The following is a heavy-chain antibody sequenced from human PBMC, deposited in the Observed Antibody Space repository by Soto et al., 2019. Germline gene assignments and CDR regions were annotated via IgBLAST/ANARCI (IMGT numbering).Heavy chain of an antibody. CDR1: GGTLSSYT. CDR3: ARDKGYCSDTSCPDFDY. D-gene: IGHD2-15*01. V-gene: IGHV1-69*04. J-gene: IGHJ4*02. Sequence: QVQLVHSGAEVKKPRSSVQVSCKAYGGTLSSYTFSWVRQAPGQGLEWMGRVIPNLGVTNYAKKFQGRFTIDVDTSTSTAYMELKSLRYEDTAVYYCARDKGYCSDTSCPDFDYWGQGTLVTVSS. CDR2: VIPNLGVT.